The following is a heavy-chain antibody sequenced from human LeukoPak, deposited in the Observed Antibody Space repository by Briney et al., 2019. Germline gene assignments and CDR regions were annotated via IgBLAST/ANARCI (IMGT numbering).Heavy chain of an antibody. J-gene: IGHJ5*02. CDR1: GDSVSSNSSD. D-gene: IGHD5-18*01. CDR3: ARIGYSYGGP. CDR2: TYYRSKWYN. Sequence: SQTLSLTCAVSGDSVSSNSSDWNWIRQSPSRGLEWLGRTYYRSKWYNDYAVSVKGRININPDTSKNHFSLQLNSVTPEDTAMYYCARIGYSYGGPWGQGTLVTVSS. V-gene: IGHV6-1*01.